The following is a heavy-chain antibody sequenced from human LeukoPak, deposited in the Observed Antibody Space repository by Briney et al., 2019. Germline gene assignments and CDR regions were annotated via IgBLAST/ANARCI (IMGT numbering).Heavy chain of an antibody. CDR2: ISYDGSNK. D-gene: IGHD3-3*01. J-gene: IGHJ4*02. CDR3: AKDRYDFWSYFDY. Sequence: GGSLRLSCAASGFTFSSYGMHWVRQAPGKGLEWVAVISYDGSNKYYAGSVKGRFTISRDNSKNTLYLQMNSLRAEDTAVYYCAKDRYDFWSYFDYWGQGTLVTVSS. CDR1: GFTFSSYG. V-gene: IGHV3-30*18.